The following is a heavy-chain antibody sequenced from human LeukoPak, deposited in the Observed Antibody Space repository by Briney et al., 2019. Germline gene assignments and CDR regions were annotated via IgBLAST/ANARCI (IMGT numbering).Heavy chain of an antibody. V-gene: IGHV4-34*01. D-gene: IGHD1-26*01. CDR3: AREKGARYYFDY. CDR1: GGSFSGYY. CDR2: INHSGNT. J-gene: IGHJ4*02. Sequence: SETLSLTCAVYGGSFSGYYWSWIRQPPGKGLEWIGEINHSGNTNYNPSLKSRVTISVDTSKNQFSLKLSSVTAADTAVYYCAREKGARYYFDYWGQGTLVTVSS.